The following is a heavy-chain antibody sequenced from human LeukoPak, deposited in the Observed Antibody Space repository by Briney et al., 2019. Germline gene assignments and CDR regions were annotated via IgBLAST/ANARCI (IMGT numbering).Heavy chain of an antibody. V-gene: IGHV3-23*01. Sequence: GGSLRLSCAASGSTFSSYAMSWVRQAPGKGLEWVSSISSNGGSTYYADSVKGRFTISRDNSKNTLYLQMNSLRAEDTAVYYCAKASKMDTILPPFDYWGQGTLVTVSS. CDR2: ISSNGGST. D-gene: IGHD5-24*01. CDR1: GSTFSSYA. J-gene: IGHJ4*02. CDR3: AKASKMDTILPPFDY.